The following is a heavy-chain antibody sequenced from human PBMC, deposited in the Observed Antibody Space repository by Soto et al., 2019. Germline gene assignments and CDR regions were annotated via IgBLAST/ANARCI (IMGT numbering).Heavy chain of an antibody. CDR2: IIPILDET. J-gene: IGHJ3*02. Sequence: QIQLVQSGAEVKKPGSSVRVSCKASGGSFRSHAVTWVRQAPGQGLEWMGRIIPILDETKVAQKFQDRVTMTAGKSTSTVYMGLSSLTSEYQAIDCCSVGEDADDRNPRADAVDMWGQGTKVTVSS. V-gene: IGHV1-69*02. CDR1: GGSFRSHA. CDR3: SVGEDADDRNPRADAVDM. D-gene: IGHD3-3*01.